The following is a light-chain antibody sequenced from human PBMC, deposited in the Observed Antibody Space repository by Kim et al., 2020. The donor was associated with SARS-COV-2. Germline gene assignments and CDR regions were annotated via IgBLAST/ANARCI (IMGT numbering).Light chain of an antibody. Sequence: EIVLTQSPGALSLSPGERATLSCRASQSVTSNYLAWFQQKPGQAPRLLIHGASSRAIGIPDRFSGSGSGTDFTLTISRLEPEDFALYYCQQYGGSPYTFGQGTKLEIK. CDR1: QSVTSNY. J-gene: IGKJ2*01. CDR2: GAS. V-gene: IGKV3-20*01. CDR3: QQYGGSPYT.